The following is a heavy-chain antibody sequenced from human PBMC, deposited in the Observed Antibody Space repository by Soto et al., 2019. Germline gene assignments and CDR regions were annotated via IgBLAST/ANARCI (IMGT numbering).Heavy chain of an antibody. CDR3: AKDAVYNDGLWLVAN. V-gene: IGHV3-23*01. Sequence: EVQLLESGGGLVQPGGSLRLSCAASGFSFSRYAMMWVRQAPGKGQEWVAGMTGSGGDTRYADSVKGRFTISKDNSKNTLYLQMNSLRAEDTAIYYCAKDAVYNDGLWLVANWGQGTLVTVSS. CDR1: GFSFSRYA. D-gene: IGHD5-12*01. J-gene: IGHJ4*02. CDR2: MTGSGGDT.